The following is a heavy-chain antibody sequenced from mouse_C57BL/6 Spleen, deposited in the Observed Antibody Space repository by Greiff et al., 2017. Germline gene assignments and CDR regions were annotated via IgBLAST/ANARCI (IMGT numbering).Heavy chain of an antibody. CDR1: GYTFTDYE. J-gene: IGHJ2*01. V-gene: IGHV1-15*01. Sequence: VQLQQSGAELVRPGASVTLSCKASGYTFTDYEMHWVKQTPVHGLEWIGAIDPETGGTAYNQKFKGKAILTADKSSSTAYMELRSLTSEDSAVYYCTRCPSLPDYFDYWGQGTTLTVSS. D-gene: IGHD5-5*01. CDR3: TRCPSLPDYFDY. CDR2: IDPETGGT.